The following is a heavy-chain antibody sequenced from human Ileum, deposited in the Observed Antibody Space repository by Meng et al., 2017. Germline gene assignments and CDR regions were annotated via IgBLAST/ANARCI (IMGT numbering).Heavy chain of an antibody. J-gene: IGHJ4*02. D-gene: IGHD3-10*01. Sequence: GESLKISCKGSGYSFTNYWVGWVRQRPGKGLEWRGIISPSESDVRYSPSFQGQVTISADKSISTAYLHWSSLKASDIAMYYCARVKTIRDPFDYWGQGTLVTVSS. CDR2: ISPSESDV. CDR3: ARVKTIRDPFDY. V-gene: IGHV5-51*01. CDR1: GYSFTNYW.